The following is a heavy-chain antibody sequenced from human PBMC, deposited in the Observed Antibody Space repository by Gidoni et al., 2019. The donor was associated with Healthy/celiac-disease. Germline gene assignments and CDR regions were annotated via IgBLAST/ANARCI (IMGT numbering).Heavy chain of an antibody. D-gene: IGHD2-15*01. CDR1: GFTFSSYS. CDR3: ARDPGGGSWPDY. V-gene: IGHV3-21*01. CDR2: ISSSSSYI. Sequence: EVQLVESGGGLVKTGGSLRLSCAASGFTFSSYSMNWVRQAHGKGLEWVSSISSSSSYIYYADSVKGRFTISRDNAKNSLYLQMNSLRAEDTAVYYCARDPGGGSWPDYWGQGTLVTVSS. J-gene: IGHJ4*02.